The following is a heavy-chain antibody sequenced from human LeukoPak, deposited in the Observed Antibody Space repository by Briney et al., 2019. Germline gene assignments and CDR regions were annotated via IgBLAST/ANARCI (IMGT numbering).Heavy chain of an antibody. V-gene: IGHV4-4*07. CDR2: IYTSGST. CDR1: GGSISSYY. J-gene: IGHJ6*03. CDR3: AREEHIGYYYYYMDV. D-gene: IGHD2-21*01. Sequence: SSETLSLTCTVSGGSISSYYWNWIRQPAGKGLEWIGRIYTSGSTNYNPSLKSRVTMSVDTSKNQFSLKLSSVTAADTAVYYCAREEHIGYYYYYMDVWGKGTTVTISS.